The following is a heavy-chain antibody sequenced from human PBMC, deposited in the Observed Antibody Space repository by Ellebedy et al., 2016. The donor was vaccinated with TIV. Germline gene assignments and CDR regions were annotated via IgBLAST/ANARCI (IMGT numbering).Heavy chain of an antibody. Sequence: GGSLRLXXAASGFTFSSYAMHWVRQAPGKGLEWVAVISYDGSNKYYADSVKGRFTISRDNSKNTLYLQMNSLRAEDTAVYYCARPDDYGDYEGDYWGQGTLVTVSS. D-gene: IGHD4-17*01. CDR2: ISYDGSNK. CDR1: GFTFSSYA. CDR3: ARPDDYGDYEGDY. J-gene: IGHJ4*02. V-gene: IGHV3-30-3*01.